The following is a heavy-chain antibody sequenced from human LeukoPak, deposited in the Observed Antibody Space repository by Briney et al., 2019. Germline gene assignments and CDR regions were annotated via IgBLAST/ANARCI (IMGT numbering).Heavy chain of an antibody. Sequence: GASVKVSCKASGYTFTGYYMHWVRQTPGQGLEWMGRINPQSGGTNYAQKFQGRVTMTRDTSISTAYMEMSRLRSDDTAVDYCARDLSVLRLPGGWFDPWGQGTLVTVSS. CDR2: INPQSGGT. V-gene: IGHV1-2*06. CDR1: GYTFTGYY. CDR3: ARDLSVLRLPGGWFDP. D-gene: IGHD2-15*01. J-gene: IGHJ5*02.